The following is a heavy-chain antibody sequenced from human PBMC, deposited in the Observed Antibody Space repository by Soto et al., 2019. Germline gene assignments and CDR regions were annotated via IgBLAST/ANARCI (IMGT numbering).Heavy chain of an antibody. CDR2: IYYSGST. CDR1: GGSISSGGYY. V-gene: IGHV4-31*03. Sequence: QVQLQESGPGLVKPSQTLSLTCTVSGGSISSGGYYWSWIRQHPGKGLEWIGYIYYSGSTYYNPSPKRRVTIPVNTPKNQSPLKLSSVTAADTAVYYCARGRSSTSPYPIGYWGQGTRVTVPS. J-gene: IGHJ4*02. CDR3: ARGRSSTSPYPIGY. D-gene: IGHD2-2*01.